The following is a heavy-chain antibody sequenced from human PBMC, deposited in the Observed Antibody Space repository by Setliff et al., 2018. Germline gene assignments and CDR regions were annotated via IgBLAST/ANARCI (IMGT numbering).Heavy chain of an antibody. CDR2: INPDNGGT. V-gene: IGHV1-2*02. CDR3: ATAVWEFLY. D-gene: IGHD1-26*01. Sequence: ASVKVSCKASGYAFFGYFMNWVRQAPGQGPEWMGWINPDNGGTHYAEKFQGRVTMTRDTSISTAYMELSSLRPDDTAIYYCATAVWEFLYWGQGALVTVSS. CDR1: GYAFFGYF. J-gene: IGHJ4*02.